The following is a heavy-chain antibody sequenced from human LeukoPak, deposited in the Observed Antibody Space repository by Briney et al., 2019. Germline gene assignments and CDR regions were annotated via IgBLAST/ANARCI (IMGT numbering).Heavy chain of an antibody. V-gene: IGHV4-34*01. CDR1: GGSFSGYY. Sequence: SETLSLTCAVYGGSFSGYYWSWIRQPPGKGLEWIGEINHSGSTNYNPSLKSRVTISVDTSKNQFSLKLSPVTAADTAVYYCARTLVGGATFYWGQGTLVTVSS. J-gene: IGHJ4*02. CDR2: INHSGST. CDR3: ARTLVGGATFY. D-gene: IGHD1-26*01.